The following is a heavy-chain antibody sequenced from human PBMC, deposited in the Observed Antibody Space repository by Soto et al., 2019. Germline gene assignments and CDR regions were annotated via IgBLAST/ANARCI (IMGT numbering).Heavy chain of an antibody. CDR3: ARARRDGYNFDY. J-gene: IGHJ4*02. Sequence: EVQLVESGGGLVKPGGSLRLSCAASGFTFSSYSMNWVRQAPGKGLEWVSSISSSTSYIYYADSVQGRFTISRDNAKNSLYLQMNSLRAEDTAVYYCARARRDGYNFDYWGQGTLVTVSS. V-gene: IGHV3-21*01. D-gene: IGHD5-12*01. CDR2: ISSSTSYI. CDR1: GFTFSSYS.